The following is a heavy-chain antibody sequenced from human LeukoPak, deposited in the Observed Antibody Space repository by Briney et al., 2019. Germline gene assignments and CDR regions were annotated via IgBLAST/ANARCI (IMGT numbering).Heavy chain of an antibody. CDR1: GYTFTSYG. D-gene: IGHD3-10*01. V-gene: IGHV1-18*01. Sequence: ASVKVSCKASGYTFTSYGISWVRQAPGQGLEWMGWISAYNGNTNYAQKFQGRVTMTRDTSISTAYMELSRLRSDDTAVYYCARAADYYGSGGYYTGAFDIWGQGTMVTVSS. CDR3: ARAADYYGSGGYYTGAFDI. J-gene: IGHJ3*02. CDR2: ISAYNGNT.